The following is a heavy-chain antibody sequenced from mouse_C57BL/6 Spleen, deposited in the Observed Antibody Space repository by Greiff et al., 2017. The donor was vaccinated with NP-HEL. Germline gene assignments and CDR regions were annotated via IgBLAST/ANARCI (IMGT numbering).Heavy chain of an antibody. CDR1: GYTFTDYE. V-gene: IGHV1-15*01. CDR3: TRSLPYYAMDY. Sequence: VQRVESGAELVRPGASVTLSCKASGYTFTDYEMHWVKQTPVHGLEWIGAIDPETGGTAYNQKFKGKAILTADKSSSTAYMELRSLTSEDSAVYYCTRSLPYYAMDYWGQGTSVTVSS. CDR2: IDPETGGT. J-gene: IGHJ4*01.